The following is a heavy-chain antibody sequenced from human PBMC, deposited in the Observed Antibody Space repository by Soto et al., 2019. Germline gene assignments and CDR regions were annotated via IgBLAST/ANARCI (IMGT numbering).Heavy chain of an antibody. J-gene: IGHJ5*02. V-gene: IGHV3-13*01. D-gene: IGHD6-13*01. CDR3: ARAVGRAAGRGLDP. Sequence: HPGGSLRLSCAASGFTFSSYDMHWVRQATGKGLEWVSAIGTAGDTYYPGSVKGRFTISGENAKNSLYLQMNSLRAGDTAVYYCARAVGRAAGRGLDPWGQGTLVTVSS. CDR2: IGTAGDT. CDR1: GFTFSSYD.